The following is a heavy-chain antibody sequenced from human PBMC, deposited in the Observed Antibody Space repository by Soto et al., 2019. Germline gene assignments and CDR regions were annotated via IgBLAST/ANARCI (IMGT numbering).Heavy chain of an antibody. CDR3: ARVGGSSSSYYYYYGMDV. V-gene: IGHV3-21*01. CDR2: ISSSSSYI. J-gene: IGHJ6*02. Sequence: EVQLVESGGGLVKPGGSLRLSCAASGFTFSSYSRNWVRQAPGKGLEWVSSISSSSSYIYYADSVKGRFTISRDNAKNSLYLQMNSLRAEDTAVYYCARVGGSSSSYYYYYGMDVWGQGTTVTVSS. D-gene: IGHD6-6*01. CDR1: GFTFSSYS.